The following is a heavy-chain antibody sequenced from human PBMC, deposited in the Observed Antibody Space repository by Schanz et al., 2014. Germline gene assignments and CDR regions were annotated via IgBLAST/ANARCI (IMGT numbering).Heavy chain of an antibody. V-gene: IGHV3-23*01. CDR1: GFSFSIFA. CDR3: ASGGYCTNGVCNGGRNWFDP. D-gene: IGHD2-8*01. Sequence: EVQLLESGGGLVQPGGSLRLSCAASGFSFSIFAMTWVRQAPGQGLEWVSTISGSGGDTYPADSVKGRFTISRDNSNNTLYLQINSLRAEDTAVYYCASGGYCTNGVCNGGRNWFDPWGQGTLVTVSS. CDR2: ISGSGGDT. J-gene: IGHJ5*02.